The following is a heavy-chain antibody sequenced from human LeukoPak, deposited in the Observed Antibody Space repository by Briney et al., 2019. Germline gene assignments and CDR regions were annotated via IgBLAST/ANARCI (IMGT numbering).Heavy chain of an antibody. CDR1: GYTFTGYY. J-gene: IGHJ6*03. V-gene: IGHV1-2*02. D-gene: IGHD2-8*01. CDR3: ARGYGTNGLDYYYMDV. Sequence: ASVKVSCKASGYTFTGYYMHWVRQAPGQGLEWLGWINPDSGGTNYLQRFQGRVTMTRDTSISTVYMELSRLRSDDTAVYYCARGYGTNGLDYYYMDVWAKGTTVTVSS. CDR2: INPDSGGT.